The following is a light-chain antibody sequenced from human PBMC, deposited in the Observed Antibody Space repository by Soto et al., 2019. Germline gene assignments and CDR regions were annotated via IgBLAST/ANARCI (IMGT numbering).Light chain of an antibody. Sequence: EIVMTQSPAILSVSPGERATLSCRAGQSVSSNLAWYQQKRGRAPTLLIYGASTRAAGIPARCSGSVSGTEVTLTISGGQSADFAVYYCQQDKNWPTIAFGRGTRLEIK. CDR2: GAS. CDR3: QQDKNWPTIA. V-gene: IGKV3-15*01. CDR1: QSVSSN. J-gene: IGKJ5*01.